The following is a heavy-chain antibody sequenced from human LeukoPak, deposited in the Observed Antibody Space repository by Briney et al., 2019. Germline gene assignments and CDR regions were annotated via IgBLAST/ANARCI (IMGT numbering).Heavy chain of an antibody. CDR2: IYHSGST. J-gene: IGHJ4*02. CDR1: GYSISSGYY. CDR3: AAHSSETPFDY. D-gene: IGHD6-19*01. V-gene: IGHV4-38-2*02. Sequence: SETLSLTCTVSGYSISSGYYWGWIRQPPGKGLEWIGSIYHSGSTYYNPSLKSRVTISVDTSKNQFSLKLSSVTAADTAVYYCAAHSSETPFDYWGQGTLVTVSS.